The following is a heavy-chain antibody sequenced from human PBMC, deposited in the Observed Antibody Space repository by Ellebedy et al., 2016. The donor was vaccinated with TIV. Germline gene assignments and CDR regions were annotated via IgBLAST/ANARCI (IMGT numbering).Heavy chain of an antibody. D-gene: IGHD3-22*01. CDR2: IYPGDSDT. V-gene: IGHV5-51*01. Sequence: GESLKISCQGSGYSFTSYWIGWVRQMPGKGLEWMGIIYPGDSDTRYSPSFQGQVTISADQSISTAYLQWSSLKASDTAMYYCARLAGYYDSSGYYIEYFQHWGQGTLVTVSS. CDR3: ARLAGYYDSSGYYIEYFQH. CDR1: GYSFTSYW. J-gene: IGHJ1*01.